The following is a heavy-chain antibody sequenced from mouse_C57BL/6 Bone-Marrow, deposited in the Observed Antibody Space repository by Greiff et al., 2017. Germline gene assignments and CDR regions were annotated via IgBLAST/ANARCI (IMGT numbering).Heavy chain of an antibody. CDR1: GYRFTRFY. D-gene: IGHD2-4*01. CDR2: LYPGRGHT. CDR3: AREGINYETLYARDY. V-gene: IGHV1-66*01. Sequence: VQLQESGPELVKPGASVKISCQASGYRFTRFYIHWVTQRPGQGPVWIGWLYPGRGHTKYTEKFKSTAHRTADTTSSTANKQHSSLTSEDSAVYYCAREGINYETLYARDYWGQGTSVTVAS. J-gene: IGHJ4*01.